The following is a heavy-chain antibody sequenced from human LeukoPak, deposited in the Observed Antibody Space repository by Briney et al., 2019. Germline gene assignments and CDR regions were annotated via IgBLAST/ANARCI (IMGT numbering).Heavy chain of an antibody. CDR2: TSWDGGST. Sequence: RSGGSLGLSCAASGFTFDDYAMHWVRQAPGKGLEWVSLTSWDGGSTYYADSVKGRFTISRDDRKNSLYLQMNSLRAEDTALYYCAKDGGSYYSYMDVWGEGTTVTVSS. CDR3: AKDGGSYYSYMDV. D-gene: IGHD1-26*01. J-gene: IGHJ6*03. V-gene: IGHV3-43D*03. CDR1: GFTFDDYA.